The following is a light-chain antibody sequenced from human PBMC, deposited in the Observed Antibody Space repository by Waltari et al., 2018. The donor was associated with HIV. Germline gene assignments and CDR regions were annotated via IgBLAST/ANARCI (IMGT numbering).Light chain of an antibody. CDR3: SSYTSSSGWV. V-gene: IGLV2-14*01. J-gene: IGLJ3*02. CDR1: SSDVGGYNY. Sequence: QSALTQPASASGSPGQSITISCTGTSSDVGGYNYVSWYQQHPGKAPKLMIYEVSNRPSGVSNRFSGSKSGNTAPLTISGLQAEDEADYYCSSYTSSSGWVFGGGTKLTVL. CDR2: EVS.